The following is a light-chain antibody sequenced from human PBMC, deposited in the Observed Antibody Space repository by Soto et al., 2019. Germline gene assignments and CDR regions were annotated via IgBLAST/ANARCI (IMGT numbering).Light chain of an antibody. Sequence: QSVLTQPASVSGSPGQSIAISCSGSSSDLGIYNYVSWYQQHPGKVPKLIIFEVTNRPSGVSNRFSGSKSGNTASLTISGVQAEDEADYYCSSYTTSSTRVFGTGTKVTVL. J-gene: IGLJ1*01. CDR1: SSDLGIYNY. CDR2: EVT. CDR3: SSYTTSSTRV. V-gene: IGLV2-14*01.